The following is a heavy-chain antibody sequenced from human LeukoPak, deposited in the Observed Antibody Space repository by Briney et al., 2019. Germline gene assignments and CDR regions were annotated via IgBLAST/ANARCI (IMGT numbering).Heavy chain of an antibody. J-gene: IGHJ4*02. V-gene: IGHV3-23*01. Sequence: GGSLRLSCAASGFTFSSYAMSWVRQAPGKGLEWVSAIGGSGGSTYYADSVKGRFTISRDNSKNTLYLQMNSLRAEDTAVYYCAKSVVVVPASAFDYWGQGTLVTVSS. CDR2: IGGSGGST. CDR1: GFTFSSYA. D-gene: IGHD2-2*01. CDR3: AKSVVVVPASAFDY.